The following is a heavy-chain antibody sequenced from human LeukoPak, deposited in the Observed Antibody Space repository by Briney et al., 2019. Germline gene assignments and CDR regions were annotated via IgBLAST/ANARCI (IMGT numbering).Heavy chain of an antibody. CDR3: ARNPPPWSGYYRPQYFDY. J-gene: IGHJ4*02. V-gene: IGHV1-69*13. CDR1: GGTFSSYA. Sequence: GASVKVSCKASGGTFSSYAISWVRQAPGQGLEWMGGIIPIFGTANYAQKFQGRVTITADESTSTAYMELSSLRSEDTAVYYCARNPPPWSGYYRPQYFDYWGQGTLVTVSS. CDR2: IIPIFGTA. D-gene: IGHD3-3*01.